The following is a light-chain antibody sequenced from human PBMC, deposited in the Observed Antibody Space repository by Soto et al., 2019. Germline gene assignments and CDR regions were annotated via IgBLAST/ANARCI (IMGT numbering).Light chain of an antibody. CDR3: GTWDDSLSAGV. J-gene: IGLJ3*02. CDR1: TSNIGVNY. CDR2: DSD. Sequence: QSVLTQPPSVSAAPGQKVNISCSGSTSNIGVNYVCWYQQLPGAAPKLLIFDSDQRPPGIPDRFSGSKSGTSATLGIAGLQTGDEAHYYCGTWDDSLSAGVFGGGTKLTVL. V-gene: IGLV1-51*01.